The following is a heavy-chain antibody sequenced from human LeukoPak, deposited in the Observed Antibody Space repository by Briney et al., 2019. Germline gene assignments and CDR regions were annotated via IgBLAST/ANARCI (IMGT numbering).Heavy chain of an antibody. Sequence: SQTRSLTCTVSGGSIRSGGYYWSWIRQHPGKGLEWIGYIYYSGCTYYNPSLKSRVSISVDPSKNHFCLRLSCVTAADTAVYYCARTFVSEDILTGYAINWFDPWGQGTLVTVSS. CDR1: GGSIRSGGYY. CDR2: IYYSGCT. V-gene: IGHV4-31*03. CDR3: ARTFVSEDILTGYAINWFDP. J-gene: IGHJ5*02. D-gene: IGHD3-9*01.